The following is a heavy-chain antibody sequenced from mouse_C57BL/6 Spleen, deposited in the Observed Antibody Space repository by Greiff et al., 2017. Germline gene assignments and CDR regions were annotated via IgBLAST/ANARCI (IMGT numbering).Heavy chain of an antibody. CDR3: ARGDGYYDYYAMDY. Sequence: VKLQQPGAELVKPGASVKLSCKASGYTFTSYWMHWVKQRPGQGLEWIGMIHPNSGSTNYNEKFKSKATLTVDKSSSTAYMQLSSLTSEDSAVYYCARGDGYYDYYAMDYWGQGTSVTVSS. V-gene: IGHV1-64*01. J-gene: IGHJ4*01. CDR1: GYTFTSYW. D-gene: IGHD2-3*01. CDR2: IHPNSGST.